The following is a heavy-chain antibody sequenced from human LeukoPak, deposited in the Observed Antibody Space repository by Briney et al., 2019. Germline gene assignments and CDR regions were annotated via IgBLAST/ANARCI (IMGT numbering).Heavy chain of an antibody. D-gene: IGHD3-22*01. J-gene: IGHJ2*01. Sequence: PSETLSLTCAVYGGSFSGYYWRWIRQPPGKGLEWIGEINHSGSTNYNPSLKSRVTTSVDTSKNQISLKLSSVTAADTAVYYCARGIFYYDSSGYLNWYFDLWGRGTLVTVSS. CDR1: GGSFSGYY. CDR2: INHSGST. CDR3: ARGIFYYDSSGYLNWYFDL. V-gene: IGHV4-34*01.